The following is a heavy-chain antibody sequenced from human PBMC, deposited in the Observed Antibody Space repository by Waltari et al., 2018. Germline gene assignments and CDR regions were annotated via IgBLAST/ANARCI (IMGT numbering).Heavy chain of an antibody. CDR1: GITVGNNY. CDR2: MYSSGRT. V-gene: IGHV3-66*02. CDR3: ARDPPGVAAAGPGRG. D-gene: IGHD6-25*01. Sequence: EVQLVESGGGLVQPGGSLRLSCAASGITVGNNYMSWVRQAPGKGLELISLMYSSGRTYYADSVKGRFTISRDNSKNTLYLQMNSLRSEDTAVYFCARDPPGVAAAGPGRGWGQGTLVTVSS. J-gene: IGHJ4*02.